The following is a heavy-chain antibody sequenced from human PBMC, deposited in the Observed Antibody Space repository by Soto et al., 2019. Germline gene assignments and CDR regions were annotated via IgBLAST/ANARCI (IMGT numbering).Heavy chain of an antibody. D-gene: IGHD3-10*01. J-gene: IGHJ6*02. Sequence: GGSLRLSCAASGFTFSSYWMSWVRQAPGKGLEWVANIKQDGSEKYYVDSVKGRFTISRDNAKNSLYLQMNSLRAEDTAVYYCARDPGNLYYYGSGRTDPGYYYGMDVWGQGTTVTVSS. CDR1: GFTFSSYW. CDR3: ARDPGNLYYYGSGRTDPGYYYGMDV. CDR2: IKQDGSEK. V-gene: IGHV3-7*01.